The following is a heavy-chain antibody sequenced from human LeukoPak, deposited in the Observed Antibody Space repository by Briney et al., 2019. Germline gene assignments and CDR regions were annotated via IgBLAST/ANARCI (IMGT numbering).Heavy chain of an antibody. CDR1: GGSISSRSYY. CDR2: IYYSGST. V-gene: IGHV4-39*07. Sequence: SSETLSLTCTVSGGSISSRSYYWGWIRQPPGKGLEWIGSIYYSGSTYYNPSLKSRVTISVDTSKNQFSLKLSSVTAADTAVYYCARAIVGANDFDYWGQGTLVTVSS. CDR3: ARAIVGANDFDY. D-gene: IGHD1-26*01. J-gene: IGHJ4*02.